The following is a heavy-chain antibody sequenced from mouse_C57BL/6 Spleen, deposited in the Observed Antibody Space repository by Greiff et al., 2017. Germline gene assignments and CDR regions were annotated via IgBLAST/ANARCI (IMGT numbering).Heavy chain of an antibody. D-gene: IGHD3-1*01. CDR2: INPNNGGT. CDR3: ARGAYYCDY. Sequence: EVQLQQSGPELVKPGASVKISCKASGYTFTDYYLNWVKQSHGKSLEWIGDINPNNGGTSYNQKFKGKATLTVDKSSITAYMELRILTSEDSAVYYGARGAYYCDYWGQGTTLTVSS. V-gene: IGHV1-26*01. J-gene: IGHJ2*01. CDR1: GYTFTDYY.